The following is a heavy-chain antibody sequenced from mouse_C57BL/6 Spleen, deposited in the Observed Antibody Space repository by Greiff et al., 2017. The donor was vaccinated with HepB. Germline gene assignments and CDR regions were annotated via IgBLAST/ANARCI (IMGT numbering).Heavy chain of an antibody. J-gene: IGHJ2*01. Sequence: QVQLQQSGAELARPGASVKLSCKASGYTFTSYGISWVKQRTGQGLEWIGEIYPRSGNTYYNEKFKGKATLTADKSSSTAYMELRSLTSEDSAVYFCARGGITTAYYFDSWGQGTTLTVSS. D-gene: IGHD1-2*01. V-gene: IGHV1-81*01. CDR3: ARGGITTAYYFDS. CDR1: GYTFTSYG. CDR2: IYPRSGNT.